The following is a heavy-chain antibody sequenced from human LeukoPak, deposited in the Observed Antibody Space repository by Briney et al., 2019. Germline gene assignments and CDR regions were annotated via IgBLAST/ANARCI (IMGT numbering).Heavy chain of an antibody. D-gene: IGHD5-24*01. CDR1: GFTFDDYA. CDR3: AKDKVPMATLRDGMDV. Sequence: GRSLRLSCAASGFTFDDYAMHWVRQAPGKGLEWVSGISWNSGSIGYADSVKGRFTISRDNAKNSLYLQMNSLRAEDTALYYCAKDKVPMATLRDGMDVWGQGTTVTVSS. V-gene: IGHV3-9*01. CDR2: ISWNSGSI. J-gene: IGHJ6*02.